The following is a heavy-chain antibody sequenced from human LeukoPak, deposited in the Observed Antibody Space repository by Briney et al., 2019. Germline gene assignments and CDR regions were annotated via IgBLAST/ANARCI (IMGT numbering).Heavy chain of an antibody. Sequence: XGSLRLSCAASGFTFSSYSMNWVRQAPGKGLEWVSSISSSSSYIYYADSVKGRFSISRDNAKNSLYLQMNSLRAEDTAVYYCARDFYHDSSGSSFDYWGQGTLVTVSS. V-gene: IGHV3-21*01. CDR1: GFTFSSYS. CDR2: ISSSSSYI. CDR3: ARDFYHDSSGSSFDY. J-gene: IGHJ4*02. D-gene: IGHD3-22*01.